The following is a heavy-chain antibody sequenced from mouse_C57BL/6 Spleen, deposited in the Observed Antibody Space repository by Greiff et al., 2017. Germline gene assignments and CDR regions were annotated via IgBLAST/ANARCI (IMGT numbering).Heavy chain of an antibody. CDR3: ARGEMDWYFDV. Sequence: EVQLVESGGGLVKPGGSLKLSCAASGFTFSDYGMHWVRQAPEKGLEWVAYISSGSSTIYYADTVKGRVTISRDNAKNTLFLQMTSLRSEDTAMYYCARGEMDWYFDVWGTGTTVTVSS. V-gene: IGHV5-17*01. CDR1: GFTFSDYG. J-gene: IGHJ1*03. CDR2: ISSGSSTI. D-gene: IGHD2-3*01.